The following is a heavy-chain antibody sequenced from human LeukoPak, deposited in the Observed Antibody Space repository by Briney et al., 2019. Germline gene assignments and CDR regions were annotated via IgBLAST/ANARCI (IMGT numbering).Heavy chain of an antibody. D-gene: IGHD6-13*01. CDR1: GASISGSGYY. V-gene: IGHV4-39*01. J-gene: IGHJ4*02. CDR2: FYYSGST. CDR3: ARLVVSSWYHEVLLGRDY. Sequence: SETLSLTCAVSGASISGSGYYWGWIRQPPGKGLEWLGNFYYSGSTYYNPSLKSRVTISVDTSKIQISLKLSSVTAADTAVYYCARLVVSSWYHEVLLGRDYWGQGTLVTVSS.